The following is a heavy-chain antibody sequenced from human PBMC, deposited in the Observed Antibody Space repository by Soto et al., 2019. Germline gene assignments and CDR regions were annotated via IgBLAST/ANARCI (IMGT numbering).Heavy chain of an antibody. CDR3: TTEHHYGSGRRYGMDV. J-gene: IGHJ6*02. D-gene: IGHD3-10*01. CDR1: GFTFTNAW. Sequence: PGGSLRLSCAASGFTFTNAWMSWVRQASGRGLEWVGRMKSNSDGGITDYAAPVKGRFTISRDDSKNTLYLQMNSLKAEDTAVYYCTTEHHYGSGRRYGMDVWGQGTTVTVSS. CDR2: MKSNSDGGIT. V-gene: IGHV3-15*01.